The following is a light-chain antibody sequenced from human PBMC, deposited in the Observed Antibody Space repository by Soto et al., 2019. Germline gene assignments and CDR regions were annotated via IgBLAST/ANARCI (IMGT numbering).Light chain of an antibody. J-gene: IGKJ2*01. CDR1: QSVSSN. CDR3: QQYNFWPRT. V-gene: IGKV3-15*01. CDR2: GAS. Sequence: EIVMTQSPATLSVSPGERATVSCRASQSVSSNLAWYQQKPGQAPRLLIYGASTRATGIPARFSGSGSGTEFTLTIGSLRSEDFAVYYCQQYNFWPRTFGQGTKLEIK.